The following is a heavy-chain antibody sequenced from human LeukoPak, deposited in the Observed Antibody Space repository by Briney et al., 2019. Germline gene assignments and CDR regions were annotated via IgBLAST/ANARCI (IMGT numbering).Heavy chain of an antibody. CDR3: AREQGPLDP. V-gene: IGHV4-34*01. J-gene: IGHJ5*02. Sequence: SETLSLTCAVYGGSFSGYYWSWIRQPPGKGLEWIGEINHSGSTNYNPSLTSRVTVSVDTSKNQFSLQLNSVTLEDTAVYYCAREQGPLDPWGQGTLVTVSS. CDR2: INHSGST. CDR1: GGSFSGYY.